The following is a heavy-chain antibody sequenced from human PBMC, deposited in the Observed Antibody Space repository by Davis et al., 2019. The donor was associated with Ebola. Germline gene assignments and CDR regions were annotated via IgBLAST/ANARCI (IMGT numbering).Heavy chain of an antibody. CDR3: AREASSGWDAFDI. J-gene: IGHJ3*02. D-gene: IGHD6-19*01. Sequence: GSLRLSCTVSGGSISSYYWSWIRQPPGKGLEWIGYIYYSGSTNYNPSLKSRVTISVDKSKNQFSLKLSSVTAADTAVYYCAREASSGWDAFDIWGQGTMVTVSS. V-gene: IGHV4-59*12. CDR2: IYYSGST. CDR1: GGSISSYY.